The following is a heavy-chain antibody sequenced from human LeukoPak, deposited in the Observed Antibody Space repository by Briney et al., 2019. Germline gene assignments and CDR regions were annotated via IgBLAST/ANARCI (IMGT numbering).Heavy chain of an antibody. Sequence: PSETLSLTCTVSGGSISSSSYYWGWIRQPPGKGLEWIGSIYYSGSTYYNPSLKSRVTISVDTSKNQFSLKLSSVTAADTAVYYCARDLSGPFDYWGQGTLVTVSS. CDR3: ARDLSGPFDY. D-gene: IGHD2/OR15-2a*01. CDR2: IYYSGST. V-gene: IGHV4-39*07. J-gene: IGHJ4*02. CDR1: GGSISSSSYY.